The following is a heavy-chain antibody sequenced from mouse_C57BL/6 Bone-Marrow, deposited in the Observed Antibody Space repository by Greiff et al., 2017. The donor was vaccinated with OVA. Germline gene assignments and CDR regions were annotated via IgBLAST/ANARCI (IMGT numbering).Heavy chain of an antibody. J-gene: IGHJ4*01. CDR3: TRGYINYYAMDY. CDR2: IDPETGGT. CDR1: GYTFTDYE. V-gene: IGHV1-15*01. D-gene: IGHD2-5*01. Sequence: VQVVESGAELVRPGASVTLSCKASGYTFTDYEMHWVKQTPVHGLEWIGAIDPETGGTAYNQKFKGKAILTADKSSSTAYMELRSLTAEDSAVYYCTRGYINYYAMDYWGQGTSVTVSS.